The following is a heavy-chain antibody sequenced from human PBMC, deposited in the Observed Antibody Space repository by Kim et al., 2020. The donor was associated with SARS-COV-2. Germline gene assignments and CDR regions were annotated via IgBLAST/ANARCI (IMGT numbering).Heavy chain of an antibody. D-gene: IGHD2-2*03. Sequence: GGSLRLSCTTSGFTFTGYAMSWVRQAPGKGLEWVSSIDGSDGTTYYVDSVTGRFTISRDNSKNTLYLQMNSLRADDTAVYYCMKGGWGWIWDHWGQGTRVTVPS. CDR2: IDGSDGTT. J-gene: IGHJ4*02. CDR1: GFTFTGYA. CDR3: MKGGWGWIWDH. V-gene: IGHV3-23*01.